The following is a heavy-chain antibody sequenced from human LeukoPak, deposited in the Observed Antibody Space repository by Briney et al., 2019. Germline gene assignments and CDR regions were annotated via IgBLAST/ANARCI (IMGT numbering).Heavy chain of an antibody. Sequence: GGSLKLSCAASGFTFSGSAMHWVRQASGKGLEWVGRIRSKANSYATAYAASVKGRFTISRDDSKNTAYLQMNSLKTEDTAVYYCTRHSPSYYYDSSGYYRIAEYFQHRGPGTLVTVSS. D-gene: IGHD3-22*01. V-gene: IGHV3-73*01. CDR2: IRSKANSYAT. CDR3: TRHSPSYYYDSSGYYRIAEYFQH. CDR1: GFTFSGSA. J-gene: IGHJ1*01.